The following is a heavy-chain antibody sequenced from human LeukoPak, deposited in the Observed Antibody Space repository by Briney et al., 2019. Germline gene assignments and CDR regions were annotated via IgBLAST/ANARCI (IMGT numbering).Heavy chain of an antibody. Sequence: SETLSLTCAVYGGSFSGYYWSWIRQPPGKGLEWIGEINHSGSTNYNPSLKSRVTISVDTSKNQFSLKLSSVTAADTAVYYCARLVAAAGTLWGSYYFDYWGQGTLVTVSS. D-gene: IGHD6-13*01. CDR1: GGSFSGYY. CDR2: INHSGST. CDR3: ARLVAAAGTLWGSYYFDY. V-gene: IGHV4-34*01. J-gene: IGHJ4*02.